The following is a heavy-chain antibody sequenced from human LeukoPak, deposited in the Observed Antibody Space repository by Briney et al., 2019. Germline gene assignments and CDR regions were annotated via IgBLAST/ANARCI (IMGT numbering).Heavy chain of an antibody. Sequence: SETLSLTCTVSGGSISSYYWSWIRQPPGKGLEWIGEINHSGSTNYNPSLKSRVTISVDTSKNQFSLKLSSVTAADTAVYYCARAGNGRNWFDPWGQGTLVTVSS. CDR1: GGSISSYY. V-gene: IGHV4-34*01. CDR2: INHSGST. D-gene: IGHD1-14*01. J-gene: IGHJ5*02. CDR3: ARAGNGRNWFDP.